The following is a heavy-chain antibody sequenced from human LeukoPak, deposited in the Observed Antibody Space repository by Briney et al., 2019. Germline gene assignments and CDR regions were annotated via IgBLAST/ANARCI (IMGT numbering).Heavy chain of an antibody. CDR3: ARGRNYYDSSGYSDY. J-gene: IGHJ4*02. CDR2: INHSGST. V-gene: IGHV4-34*01. D-gene: IGHD3-22*01. Sequence: SETLSLTCDVYGGSFSGYYWGWIRQPPGKGLEWIGEINHSGSTNYNPSLKSRVTISVDTSKNQFSLKLSSVTAADTAVYYCARGRNYYDSSGYSDYWGQGTLVTVSS. CDR1: GGSFSGYY.